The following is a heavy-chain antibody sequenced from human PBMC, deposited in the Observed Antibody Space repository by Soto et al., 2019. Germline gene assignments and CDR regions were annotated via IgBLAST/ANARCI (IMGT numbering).Heavy chain of an antibody. CDR1: NYSISSGYY. D-gene: IGHD3-16*01. CDR2: MYHSGTT. CDR3: ARVAFGPIDY. Sequence: XETLSLTCTVANYSISSGYYWGWIRQSPVEGLEWIVSMYHSGTTYYNPSLKSRVTISIDTSKNQFSLKLTSVTSADTAVYFCARVAFGPIDYWGQGTLVTVSS. V-gene: IGHV4-38-2*02. J-gene: IGHJ4*02.